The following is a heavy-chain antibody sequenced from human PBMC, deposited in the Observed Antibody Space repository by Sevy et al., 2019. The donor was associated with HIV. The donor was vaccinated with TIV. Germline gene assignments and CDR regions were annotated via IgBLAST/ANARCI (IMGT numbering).Heavy chain of an antibody. CDR1: GFTFSTYS. V-gene: IGHV3-21*01. CDR3: ARDYNSHSSKFNLFDP. Sequence: GGSLRLSCAASGFTFSTYSMNWVRQAPGKGLEWVSSISSTSSYIEYAYSVKGRFTISRDNAKNSLYLQMNNLRAEDTAVYYCARDYNSHSSKFNLFDPWGQGTLVTVSS. CDR2: ISSTSSYI. D-gene: IGHD4-4*01. J-gene: IGHJ5*02.